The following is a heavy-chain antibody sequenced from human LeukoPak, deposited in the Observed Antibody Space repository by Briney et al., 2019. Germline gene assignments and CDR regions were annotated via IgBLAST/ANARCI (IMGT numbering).Heavy chain of an antibody. V-gene: IGHV3-7*01. CDR3: ARVSCTNGVCYGFDY. Sequence: GGSLRLSCAASGFTFSRYWISWVRQAPGKGLEWVANIKQDGSEKYYVDSVKGRFTISRDNAKNSLYLQMNGLRGEDTAVYYCARVSCTNGVCYGFDYWGQGTLVTVSS. CDR1: GFTFSRYW. D-gene: IGHD2-8*01. CDR2: IKQDGSEK. J-gene: IGHJ4*02.